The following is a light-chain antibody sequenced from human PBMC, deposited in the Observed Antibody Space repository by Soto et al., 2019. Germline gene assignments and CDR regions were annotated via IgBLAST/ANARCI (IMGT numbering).Light chain of an antibody. CDR2: DVS. Sequence: EIVLTQSPATLSLSPWERATLSSRASQSVSSQLAWYQQKPGQAPRLLIYDVSNRATGIPARFSGSGSGTDFTLTISRLEPEDFAVYYCQQYGSSPLTFGGGTKVDIK. V-gene: IGKV3-20*01. CDR3: QQYGSSPLT. CDR1: QSVSSQ. J-gene: IGKJ4*01.